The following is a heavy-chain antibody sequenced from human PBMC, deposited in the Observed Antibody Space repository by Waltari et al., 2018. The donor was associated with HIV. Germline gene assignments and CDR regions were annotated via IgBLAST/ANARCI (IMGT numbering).Heavy chain of an antibody. Sequence: EVQLVESGGGLVQSGRSLRLSCVASGFTFHEHAMHWVRQAPGKCREGGAGISSNSGAIVYVDSVKGRFTISRDNAKNSLYLQMNSLRPEDTALYFCAKGPDYGGYSYYSYGLDVWGPGTTVTVS. V-gene: IGHV3-9*01. D-gene: IGHD4-17*01. J-gene: IGHJ6*02. CDR3: AKGPDYGGYSYYSYGLDV. CDR2: ISSNSGAI. CDR1: GFTFHEHA.